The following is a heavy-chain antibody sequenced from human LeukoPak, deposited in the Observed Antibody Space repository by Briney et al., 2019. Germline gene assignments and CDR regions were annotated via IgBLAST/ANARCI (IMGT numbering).Heavy chain of an antibody. D-gene: IGHD1-26*01. Sequence: GGSLRLSCAASGFTFSSYAMSWVRQAPGKGLEWVSSLSGSGGSTYYADSVKGRFTISRDNSENTLFLQMNSLRAEDTAVYDCAKGSGSYFDYWGQEPWSPSPQ. CDR1: GFTFSSYA. CDR2: LSGSGGST. J-gene: IGHJ4*01. CDR3: AKGSGSYFDY. V-gene: IGHV3-23*01.